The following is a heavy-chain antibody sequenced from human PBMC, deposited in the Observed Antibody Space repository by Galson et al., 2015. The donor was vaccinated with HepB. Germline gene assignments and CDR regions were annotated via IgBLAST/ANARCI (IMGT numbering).Heavy chain of an antibody. CDR3: AGSGNYGSFDY. D-gene: IGHD1-26*01. CDR1: GGPIDSFY. CDR2: IYNKGST. V-gene: IGHV4-59*01. J-gene: IGHJ4*01. Sequence: ETLSLTCTVSGGPIDSFYWNWIRQVPGKGLEWIGYIYNKGSTNYNPSLKSRVTVSIDRSKKQFSLNLTSVTAADTAVYYCAGSGNYGSFDYWGQGTLVTVSS.